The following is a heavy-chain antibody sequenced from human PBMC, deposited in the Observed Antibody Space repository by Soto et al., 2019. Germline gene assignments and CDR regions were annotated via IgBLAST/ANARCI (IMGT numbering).Heavy chain of an antibody. CDR2: ISGSGGST. V-gene: IGHV3-23*01. Sequence: EVQLLESGGGLVQPGGSLRLSCAASGFTFSSYAMSWVRQAPGKGLEWVSAISGSGGSTYYADSVKGRFTISRDNSKNTLYLQMNSLRADDTAVYYCAKDPNPALYNWTLYYFDYWGQGTLVTVSS. D-gene: IGHD1-20*01. CDR3: AKDPNPALYNWTLYYFDY. J-gene: IGHJ4*02. CDR1: GFTFSSYA.